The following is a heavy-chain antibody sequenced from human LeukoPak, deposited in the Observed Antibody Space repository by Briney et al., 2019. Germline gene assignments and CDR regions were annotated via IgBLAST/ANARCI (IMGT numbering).Heavy chain of an antibody. CDR3: ARAEDCSSTSCYYYYYYYMDV. CDR1: GFTFSSYS. D-gene: IGHD2-2*01. V-gene: IGHV3-48*01. CDR2: ISSSSSTI. J-gene: IGHJ6*03. Sequence: GGSLRLSCAASGFTFSSYSMNWVRQAPGKGLEWVSYISSSSSTIYYADSVKGRFTISRDNAKNSLYLQMNSLRAADTAVYYCARAEDCSSTSCYYYYYYYMDVWGKGTTVTVSS.